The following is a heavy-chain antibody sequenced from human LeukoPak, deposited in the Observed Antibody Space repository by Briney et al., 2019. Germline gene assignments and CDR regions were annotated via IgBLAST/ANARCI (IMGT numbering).Heavy chain of an antibody. V-gene: IGHV1-2*02. CDR3: ARVRYRLAETYIDY. CDR2: INPNSGDT. Sequence: ASVKVSCKASGYTFTGYYMHWVRQAPGQGLEWMGWINPNSGDTNYAQKFQGRVTMTRDTSISTACMELSRLRSDDTAVYYCARVRYRLAETYIDYWGQGTLVTVSS. J-gene: IGHJ4*02. D-gene: IGHD3-16*01. CDR1: GYTFTGYY.